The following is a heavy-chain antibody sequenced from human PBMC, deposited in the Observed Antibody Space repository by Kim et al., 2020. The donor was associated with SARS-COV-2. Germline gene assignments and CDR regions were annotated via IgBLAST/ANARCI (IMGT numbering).Heavy chain of an antibody. Sequence: GGSLRLSCAVSGFTFSSYAMSWVRQAPGKGLEWVSAISGSGGSTYYADSVKGRFTISRDNSKNTLYLQMNSLRAEDTAVYYCAKGSYSSSWYPQGVYYGMDVWGQGTTVTVSS. CDR2: ISGSGGST. CDR3: AKGSYSSSWYPQGVYYGMDV. V-gene: IGHV3-23*01. D-gene: IGHD6-13*01. J-gene: IGHJ6*02. CDR1: GFTFSSYA.